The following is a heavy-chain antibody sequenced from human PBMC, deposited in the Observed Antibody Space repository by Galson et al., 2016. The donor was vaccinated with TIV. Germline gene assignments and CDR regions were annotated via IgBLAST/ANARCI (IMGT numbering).Heavy chain of an antibody. CDR1: GYTFTFYY. Sequence: SVKVSCKASGYTFTFYYIHWVRQAPGQGLEWMGMINPSGGDTIYAQKFQGRVSMTTDTSTSTVYMDLSSLTSDDTAVYYCARGRSSSPSNWFDPWGQGTLVTVSS. D-gene: IGHD6-6*01. CDR3: ARGRSSSPSNWFDP. J-gene: IGHJ5*02. V-gene: IGHV1-46*01. CDR2: INPSGGDT.